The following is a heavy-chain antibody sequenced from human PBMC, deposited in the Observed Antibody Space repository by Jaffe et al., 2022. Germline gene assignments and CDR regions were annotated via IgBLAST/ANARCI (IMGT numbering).Heavy chain of an antibody. D-gene: IGHD4-17*01. CDR3: ARLSGDYDGVGY. Sequence: QVQLQESGPGLVKPSQTLSLTCTVSGGSISSGSYYWSWIRQPAGKGLEWIGRIYTSGSTNYNPSLKSRVTISVDTSKNQFSLKLSSVTAADTAVYYCARLSGDYDGVGYWGQGTLVTVSS. V-gene: IGHV4-61*02. J-gene: IGHJ4*02. CDR1: GGSISSGSYY. CDR2: IYTSGST.